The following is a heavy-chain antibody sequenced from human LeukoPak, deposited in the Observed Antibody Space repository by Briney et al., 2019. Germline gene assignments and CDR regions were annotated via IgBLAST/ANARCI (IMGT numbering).Heavy chain of an antibody. V-gene: IGHV3-7*03. CDR3: ARDKGDYVTSGSLFVF. CDR2: IKQDGSEK. D-gene: IGHD3-22*01. Sequence: PGGSLRLSCAASGFTFSRYWMSWVRQVPRKGLEWVANIKQDGSEKYYVDSVKGRFTISRDNSRNSLYLQMDSLRAEDTAVYYCARDKGDYVTSGSLFVFGGQGTLVTISS. J-gene: IGHJ4*02. CDR1: GFTFSRYW.